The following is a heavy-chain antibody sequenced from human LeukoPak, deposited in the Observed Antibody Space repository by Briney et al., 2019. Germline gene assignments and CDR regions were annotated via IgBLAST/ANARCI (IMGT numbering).Heavy chain of an antibody. J-gene: IGHJ5*02. V-gene: IGHV4-61*01. Sequence: PSETLSLTCTVSGGSVSSGSYYWSWIRQPPGKGLEWIGYIYYSGSTNYNPSLKSRVTISVDTSKNQFSLKLSSVTAADTAVYYCAGERAQWFGELSNWFDPWGQGTLVTVSS. CDR2: IYYSGST. CDR1: GGSVSSGSYY. D-gene: IGHD3-10*01. CDR3: AGERAQWFGELSNWFDP.